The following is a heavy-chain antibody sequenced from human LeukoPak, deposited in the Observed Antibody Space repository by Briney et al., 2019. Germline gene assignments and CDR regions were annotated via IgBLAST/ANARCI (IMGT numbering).Heavy chain of an antibody. Sequence: GASVKVSCKASGYTFTGYYMHWVRQAPGQGLEWMGRINPNSGGTNYAQKFQGRVTMTRDTSIGTAYMELSRLRSDDTAVYYCARAWYYYDSSGYYQIDYWGQGTLVTVSS. J-gene: IGHJ4*02. CDR1: GYTFTGYY. D-gene: IGHD3-22*01. CDR2: INPNSGGT. CDR3: ARAWYYYDSSGYYQIDY. V-gene: IGHV1-2*06.